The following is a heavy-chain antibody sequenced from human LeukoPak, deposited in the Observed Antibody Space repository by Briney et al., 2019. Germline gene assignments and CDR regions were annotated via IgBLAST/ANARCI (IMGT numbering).Heavy chain of an antibody. CDR2: IPSSGDGT. D-gene: IGHD5-12*01. V-gene: IGHV3-23*01. CDR1: GFTFRNYA. Sequence: GGSLRLSCAASGFTFRNYAMTWVRQAPGKVLEWVSSIPSSGDGTYYADSVKGRFTISRDNSKNMLYLQMNSLRAEDAAVYYSARRTSGAFDFWDQGTLVTVSS. J-gene: IGHJ4*02. CDR3: ARRTSGAFDF.